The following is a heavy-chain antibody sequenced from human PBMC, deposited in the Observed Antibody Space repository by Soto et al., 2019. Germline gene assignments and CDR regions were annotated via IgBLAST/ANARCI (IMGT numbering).Heavy chain of an antibody. CDR2: IYYSGST. D-gene: IGHD5-18*01. J-gene: IGHJ4*02. V-gene: IGHV4-59*08. CDR3: ARLTTMAEYYFDY. Sequence: QVQLQESGPGLVKPSETLSLTCTVSGGSISSYYWSWIRQSPGKGLEWIGYIYYSGSTNYNPSLKSRVPMSVDTSKNQFSLKLSSVTAADTAVYYCARLTTMAEYYFDYWGQGTLVTVSS. CDR1: GGSISSYY.